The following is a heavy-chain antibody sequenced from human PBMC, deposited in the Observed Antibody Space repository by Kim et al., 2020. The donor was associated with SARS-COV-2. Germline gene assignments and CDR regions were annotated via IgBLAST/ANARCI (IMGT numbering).Heavy chain of an antibody. D-gene: IGHD3-3*01. CDR3: ARTKRITICGLVQWFDH. CDR1: GGSISSGDYY. V-gene: IGHV4-30-4*01. J-gene: IGHJ5*02. Sequence: SETLSLTCTVSGGSISSGDYYWSWIRQPPGKGLVWIGDIYYSGRTYYNPSLKSRVIRSVDTSKNQFSLKLSSVTAADTAGYYCARTKRITICGLVQWFDHWGQGTLVTVSS. CDR2: IYYSGRT.